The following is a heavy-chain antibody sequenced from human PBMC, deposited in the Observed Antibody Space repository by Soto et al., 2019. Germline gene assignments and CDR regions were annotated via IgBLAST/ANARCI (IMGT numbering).Heavy chain of an antibody. J-gene: IGHJ4*02. CDR1: GGSITDYS. Sequence: SETLSLTCTVSGGSITDYSWVWIRQPAGKGLEWIGRIFSSGSTNYNPSLKGRITMSLDTSKNQFSLKLNSATATDTAVYYCAKVFYYYDSSGYYYFDYWGQGTLVTVSS. CDR2: IFSSGST. D-gene: IGHD3-22*01. V-gene: IGHV4-4*07. CDR3: AKVFYYYDSSGYYYFDY.